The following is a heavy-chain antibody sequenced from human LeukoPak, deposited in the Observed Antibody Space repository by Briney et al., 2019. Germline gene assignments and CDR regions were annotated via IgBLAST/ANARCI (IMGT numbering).Heavy chain of an antibody. V-gene: IGHV1-8*01. CDR1: GYTFTSYD. CDR3: AREATSGSYYNVGYFDY. Sequence: ASVKVSCKASGYTFTSYDINWVRQATGQGLEWMGWMNPNSGNTGYAQKFQGRATMTRDTSISTAYMELSRLRSDDTAVYYCAREATSGSYYNVGYFDYWGQGTLVTVSS. J-gene: IGHJ4*02. CDR2: MNPNSGNT. D-gene: IGHD3-10*01.